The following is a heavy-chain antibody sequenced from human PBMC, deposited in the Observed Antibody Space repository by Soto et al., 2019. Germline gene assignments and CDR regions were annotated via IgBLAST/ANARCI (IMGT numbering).Heavy chain of an antibody. D-gene: IGHD2-15*01. V-gene: IGHV4-59*01. J-gene: IGHJ5*02. Sequence: QVQLQESGPGLVKPSETLSLTCPVSGGSISSYYWSWIRQPPGKGLEWIGYIYYSGSTNYNPSLKSRVTISVDTSKNQFSLKLSSVTAADTAVYYCAREMVVAATGDWFDPWGQGTLVTVSS. CDR2: IYYSGST. CDR3: AREMVVAATGDWFDP. CDR1: GGSISSYY.